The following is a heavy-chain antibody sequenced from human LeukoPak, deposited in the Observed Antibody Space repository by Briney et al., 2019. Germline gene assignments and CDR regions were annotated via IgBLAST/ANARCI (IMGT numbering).Heavy chain of an antibody. CDR1: GFTFSDHY. CDR3: ARDYGGSSPFDY. J-gene: IGHJ4*02. V-gene: IGHV3-72*01. Sequence: GGSLRLSCAASGFTFSDHYIDWVRQAPGKGLEWVGHSRDKGNSYTTAYAASVRGRFTISRDDSKNSLYLQMNSLRAEDTAVYYCARDYGGSSPFDYWGQGTLVTVSS. D-gene: IGHD4-23*01. CDR2: SRDKGNSYTT.